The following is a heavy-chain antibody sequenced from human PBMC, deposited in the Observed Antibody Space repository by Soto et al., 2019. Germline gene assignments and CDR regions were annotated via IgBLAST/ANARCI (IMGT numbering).Heavy chain of an antibody. CDR2: ITGGGGST. J-gene: IGHJ4*02. CDR3: AKGRVADRHYFDS. V-gene: IGHV3-23*01. Sequence: EVQLLESGGGLVQPGGSLRLSCAPSGFTFSNYAMNWVRQAPGKGLEWVSGITGGGGSTYYADSVKGRFTISRDNSKNTLYLQMDSVRAEDTAIYYCAKGRVADRHYFDSWCQGTLVTVSS. CDR1: GFTFSNYA.